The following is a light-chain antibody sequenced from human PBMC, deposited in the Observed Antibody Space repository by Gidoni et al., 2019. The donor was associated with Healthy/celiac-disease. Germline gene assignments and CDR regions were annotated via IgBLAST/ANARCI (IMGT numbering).Light chain of an antibody. Sequence: AIRMTQSPSSFSASTGDRVTITCRANQGINSYLAWYQQKPGKPPKLLIYAASSLQSGVPSMFSGSGSGTDFTLTISSLQPADFATYYFQQANSFPITFGGGTKVEIK. J-gene: IGKJ4*01. V-gene: IGKV1-8*01. CDR1: QGINSY. CDR2: AAS. CDR3: QQANSFPIT.